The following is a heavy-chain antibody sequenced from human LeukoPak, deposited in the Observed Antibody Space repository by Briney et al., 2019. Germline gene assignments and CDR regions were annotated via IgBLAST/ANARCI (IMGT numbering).Heavy chain of an antibody. Sequence: SETLSLTCAVSGYSIGSGYYWGWIRQPPGKGLEWIGSIYHSGSTYYNPSLKSRVTISVDTSKNQFSLKLSSVTAADTAVYYCARHSYERGYSYGGHFDYWGQGTLVTVSS. V-gene: IGHV4-38-2*01. CDR1: GYSIGSGYY. D-gene: IGHD5-18*01. J-gene: IGHJ4*02. CDR2: IYHSGST. CDR3: ARHSYERGYSYGGHFDY.